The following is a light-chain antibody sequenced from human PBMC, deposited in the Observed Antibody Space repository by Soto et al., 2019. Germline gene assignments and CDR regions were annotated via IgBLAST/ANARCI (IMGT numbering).Light chain of an antibody. CDR1: QSISNN. CDR3: QQYNNWPPTWT. CDR2: AAS. J-gene: IGKJ1*01. Sequence: EIVMSQSPATLSVSPGDRATLSCRASQSISNNLAWYQQKPGQAPRLLIYAASTRATNIPARFSGSGSGTEFTLTISSLQSEDFAVYYCQQYNNWPPTWTFGQGTKVDI. V-gene: IGKV3-15*01.